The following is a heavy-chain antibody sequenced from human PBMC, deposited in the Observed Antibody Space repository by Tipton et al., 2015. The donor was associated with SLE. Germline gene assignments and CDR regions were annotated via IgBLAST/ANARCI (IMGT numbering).Heavy chain of an antibody. CDR3: VRGGSRDPGTFDI. CDR2: IFDSGSGSV. D-gene: IGHD3-10*01. V-gene: IGHV4-4*07. Sequence: LRLSCTVSDGSISAYYWSWIRQPAGKGLEWIGRIFDSGSGSVNYNPSLRGRVTMSLDTSKSHFSLRLTSVTAADTAFYYCVRGGSRDPGTFDIWGQGTLVTVSS. J-gene: IGHJ3*02. CDR1: DGSISAYY.